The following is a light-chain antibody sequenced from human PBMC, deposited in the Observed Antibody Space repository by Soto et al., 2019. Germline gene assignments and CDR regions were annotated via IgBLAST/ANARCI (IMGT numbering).Light chain of an antibody. CDR3: QQYHIWPSWT. CDR1: HSVSSN. V-gene: IGKV3-15*01. CDR2: GAS. Sequence: TPSPATLSVYPGERDPLSCSSRHSVSSNLAWYQQKQGQAPRLLLYGASTRATGIPARFSGNGSGTDFTLTISSLQPEDYAVYFCQQYHIWPSWTFGQGTKLDI. J-gene: IGKJ1*01.